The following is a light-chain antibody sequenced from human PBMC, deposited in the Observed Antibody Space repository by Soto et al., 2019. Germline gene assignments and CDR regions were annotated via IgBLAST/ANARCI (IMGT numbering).Light chain of an antibody. CDR2: GAS. V-gene: IGKV3-15*01. CDR1: QSVSSN. J-gene: IGKJ1*01. CDR3: QQYDNWPRT. Sequence: EIVMTQSPATLSVSPGERATLSCRASQSVSSNLAWYQQKTGQAPRLLIYGASTRATGIPARFSGSGSGTEFTLTNSSLQSEEFAVYYCQQYDNWPRTFGEGTRWIS.